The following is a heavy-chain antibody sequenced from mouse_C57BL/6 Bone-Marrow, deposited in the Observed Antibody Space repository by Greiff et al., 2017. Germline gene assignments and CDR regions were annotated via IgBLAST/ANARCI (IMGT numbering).Heavy chain of an antibody. CDR2: INPNNGGT. CDR3: AKEAGTCYAY. CDR1: GYTFTDYY. J-gene: IGHJ3*01. V-gene: IGHV1-26*01. Sequence: EVQLQQPGPELVKPGASVKISCKASGYTFTDYYMNWVKQSHGKSLEWIGDINPNNGGTSYNQKFKGKATLTVDTSSSTAYMELRSLTSEDSAVYYCAKEAGTCYAYWGRGPLATVSA.